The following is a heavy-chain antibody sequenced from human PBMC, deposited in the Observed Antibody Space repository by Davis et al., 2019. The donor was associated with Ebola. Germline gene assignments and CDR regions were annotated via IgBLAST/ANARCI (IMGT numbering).Heavy chain of an antibody. CDR1: GYTFTSYY. CDR3: ARAYCTNGACYTFPDY. Sequence: ASVKVSCKASGYTFTSYYMHWVRQAPGQGLEWMGIINPSGGSTSYAQKFQGRVTMTRDTSTSTVYMELSSLRSEDTAVYYCARAYCTNGACYTFPDYWGQGTLVPVSS. CDR2: INPSGGST. J-gene: IGHJ4*02. V-gene: IGHV1-46*01. D-gene: IGHD2-8*01.